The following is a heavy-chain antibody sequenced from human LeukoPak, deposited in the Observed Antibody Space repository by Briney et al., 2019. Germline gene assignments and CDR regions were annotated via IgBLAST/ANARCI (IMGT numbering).Heavy chain of an antibody. Sequence: ASVKVSCKASGYTFSSYGISWVRQAPGQGLEWMGWINTYNGNTNYAQKFQGRVTMTTDTSTSTAYMDLRSLRSDDTAVYYCARLGKEVTYRAYYLDYWGQGTLVTVSS. V-gene: IGHV1-18*01. CDR1: GYTFSSYG. CDR3: ARLGKEVTYRAYYLDY. CDR2: INTYNGNT. D-gene: IGHD7-27*01. J-gene: IGHJ4*02.